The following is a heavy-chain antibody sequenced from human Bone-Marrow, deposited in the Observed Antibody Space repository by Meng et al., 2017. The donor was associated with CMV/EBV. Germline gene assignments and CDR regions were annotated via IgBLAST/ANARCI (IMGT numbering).Heavy chain of an antibody. D-gene: IGHD1-26*01. CDR1: GYTFTSYS. CDR3: ARATWSIVGATTSDY. V-gene: IGHV1-18*01. J-gene: IGHJ4*02. Sequence: ASVKVSCKASGYTFTSYSISWVRQAPGQGLEWMGWISAYNGNTNYAQKLQGRVTMTTDTSTSTAYMELRSLRSDDTAVYYCARATWSIVGATTSDYWGQGTLVTVSS. CDR2: ISAYNGNT.